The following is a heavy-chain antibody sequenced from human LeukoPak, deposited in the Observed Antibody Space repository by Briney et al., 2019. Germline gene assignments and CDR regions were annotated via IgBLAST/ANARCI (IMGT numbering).Heavy chain of an antibody. CDR1: RYTFTDYY. CDR3: ARRDGYNYAPLDY. V-gene: IGHV1-69*06. CDR2: IIPIFGTA. D-gene: IGHD5-24*01. Sequence: GASVKVSCKASRYTFTDYYMHWVRQAPGQGLEWMGGIIPIFGTANYAQKFQGRVTITADKSTSTAYMELSSLRSEDTAVYYCARRDGYNYAPLDYWGQGTLVTVSS. J-gene: IGHJ4*02.